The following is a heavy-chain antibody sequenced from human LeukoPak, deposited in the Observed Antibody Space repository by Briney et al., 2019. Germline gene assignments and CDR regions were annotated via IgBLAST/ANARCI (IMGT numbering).Heavy chain of an antibody. D-gene: IGHD3-22*01. J-gene: IGHJ5*02. V-gene: IGHV4-30-4*01. CDR1: GGSISSGGYY. CDR3: ARPYYYDSRIDP. Sequence: TSQTLSLTCTVSGGSISSGGYYWSWIRQPPGKGLERIGYMYYSGSTYYNPSLKSRATISVDTSKNQFSLKLSSVTAADTAVYYCARPYYYDSRIDPWGQGTLVTVSS. CDR2: MYYSGST.